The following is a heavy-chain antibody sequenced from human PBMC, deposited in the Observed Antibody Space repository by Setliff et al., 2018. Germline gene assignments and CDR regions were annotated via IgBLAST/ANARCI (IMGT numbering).Heavy chain of an antibody. CDR1: DGSISTGSYY. V-gene: IGHV4-61*02. Sequence: PSETLSLTCTVADGSISTGSYYWSWVRQPAGRGLEWIGRIYTSGSTNYNPSLKSRVTMSVDTSKNQFSLNLTSVTAADTAVYYCGGNGYYSIDYWGQGTLVTVSS. J-gene: IGHJ4*02. CDR2: IYTSGST. CDR3: GGNGYYSIDY. D-gene: IGHD3-22*01.